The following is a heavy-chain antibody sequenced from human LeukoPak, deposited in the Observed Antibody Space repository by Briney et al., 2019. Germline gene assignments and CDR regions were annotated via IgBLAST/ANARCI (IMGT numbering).Heavy chain of an antibody. CDR3: VREQFSHTSDYFDN. D-gene: IGHD5-24*01. CDR2: ISGDGVSS. J-gene: IGHJ4*02. Sequence: GGSLRLSCAASGFMFDDYAMHWVRQVPGRGLEWVSLISGDGVSSFYADSVKGRFTISRDNNNSSLSLQMRRLTTEDTAFYYCVREQFSHTSDYFDNWGQGILVTVSS. V-gene: IGHV3-43*02. CDR1: GFMFDDYA.